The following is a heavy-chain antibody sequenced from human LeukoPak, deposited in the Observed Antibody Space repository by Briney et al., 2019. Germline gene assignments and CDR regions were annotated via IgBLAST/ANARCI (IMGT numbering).Heavy chain of an antibody. Sequence: TGGSLRLSCAASGFSFGSYVMHWVRQAPGKGLEWVAVIWYDGTNKYYADSVKGRFTISRDNSKNTLDVQMNSLRAEDTAVYYCAKGGGSKLKDAFDIWGQGTVVAVSA. CDR1: GFSFGSYV. CDR2: IWYDGTNK. CDR3: AKGGGSKLKDAFDI. J-gene: IGHJ3*02. V-gene: IGHV3-30*02. D-gene: IGHD5-12*01.